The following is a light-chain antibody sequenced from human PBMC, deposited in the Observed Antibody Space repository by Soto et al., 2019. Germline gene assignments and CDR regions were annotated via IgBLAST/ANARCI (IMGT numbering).Light chain of an antibody. CDR2: DTS. CDR1: YSNIGIND. V-gene: IGLV1-44*01. J-gene: IGLJ2*01. Sequence: QSVLTQPPSASGTPGQRVTVSCSGTYSNIGINDVHWYRQLSGTAPQILIYDTSQRATGVPDRFSGSRSGTSASLVISGLQTEDEADYHCAAWDDSLNGPAFGGGTKGTV. CDR3: AAWDDSLNGPA.